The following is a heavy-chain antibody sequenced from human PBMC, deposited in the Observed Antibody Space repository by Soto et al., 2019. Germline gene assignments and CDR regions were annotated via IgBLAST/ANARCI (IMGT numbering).Heavy chain of an antibody. Sequence: ASVKVSCKASGYTFTSYGISWVRQAPGQGLEWMGWISAYNGNTNYAQKLQGRVTMTTDTSTSTAYMELRSLRSDDTAVYYCARYLPPAIYDYIWGSYRSDAFDIWGQGTMVTVSS. CDR2: ISAYNGNT. D-gene: IGHD3-16*02. CDR1: GYTFTSYG. J-gene: IGHJ3*02. V-gene: IGHV1-18*01. CDR3: ARYLPPAIYDYIWGSYRSDAFDI.